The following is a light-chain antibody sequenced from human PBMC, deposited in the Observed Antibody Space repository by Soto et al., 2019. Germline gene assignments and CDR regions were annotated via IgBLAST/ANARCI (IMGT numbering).Light chain of an antibody. Sequence: EIVLIQSPATLSLSPGERATLSCRASQSVGSYLAWYQHKPGQAPRLLISDASNRATGIPARFSGSGSETDSTLTISSLEPEDSAVYYCQQRSNWPSLTFGGGTKVDI. CDR1: QSVGSY. V-gene: IGKV3-11*01. J-gene: IGKJ4*01. CDR2: DAS. CDR3: QQRSNWPSLT.